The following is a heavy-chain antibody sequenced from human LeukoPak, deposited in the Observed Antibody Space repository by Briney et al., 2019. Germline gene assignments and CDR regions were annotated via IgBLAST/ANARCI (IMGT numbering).Heavy chain of an antibody. Sequence: GGSLRLSCAASGFTFSSYWMHWVRQAPGEGLVWVSRISSDESSTTYADSVKGRFTISRDNAKNTLYLQMNSLRAEDTAVYYCARVERYCSGSSCYSQDYFDYWGQGTLVTVSS. CDR3: ARVERYCSGSSCYSQDYFDY. J-gene: IGHJ4*02. V-gene: IGHV3-74*01. CDR1: GFTFSSYW. CDR2: ISSDESST. D-gene: IGHD2-15*01.